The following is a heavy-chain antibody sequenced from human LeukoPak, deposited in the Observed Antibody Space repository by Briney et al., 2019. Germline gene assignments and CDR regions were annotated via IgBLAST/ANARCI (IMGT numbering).Heavy chain of an antibody. J-gene: IGHJ6*02. CDR3: ARAGHYYGMAV. CDR2: IYYSGST. CDR1: GGSIGSYY. Sequence: SETLSLTCTVSGGSIGSYYWSWIRQSPGKGLEWIGYIYYSGSTNYNPSLKSRVTISVDTSKNQFSLKLSSVTAADTAVYYCARAGHYYGMAVWGQGTTVTVSS. V-gene: IGHV4-59*01.